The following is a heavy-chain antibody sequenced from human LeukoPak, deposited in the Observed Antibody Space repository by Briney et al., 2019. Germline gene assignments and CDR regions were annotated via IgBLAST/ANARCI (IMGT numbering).Heavy chain of an antibody. V-gene: IGHV3-23*01. CDR2: ISGSGAST. D-gene: IGHD3-22*01. CDR1: GFTFSSYA. Sequence: PGGSLRLSCAASGFTFSSYAMSWVRQAPGKGLEWFSVISGSGASTYYADSVKGRFTISRDNSKNTLYLQMNSLRAEDTAVYYCAKDLLNYYDSSDYWGPGTLVTVSS. J-gene: IGHJ4*02. CDR3: AKDLLNYYDSSDY.